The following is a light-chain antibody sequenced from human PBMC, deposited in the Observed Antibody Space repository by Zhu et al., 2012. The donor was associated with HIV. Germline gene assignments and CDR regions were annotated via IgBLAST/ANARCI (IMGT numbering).Light chain of an antibody. CDR3: QQRSDWVYT. Sequence: EIVLTQSPATLFLSPGERATLSCRASQSVSSYLAWYQQKPGQAPRFLIYDASKRATGVPARFSGSGSGTDFSLTITSLEPEDFAVYYCQQRSDWVYTFGQGTKLEIK. J-gene: IGKJ2*01. V-gene: IGKV3-11*01. CDR1: QSVSSY. CDR2: DAS.